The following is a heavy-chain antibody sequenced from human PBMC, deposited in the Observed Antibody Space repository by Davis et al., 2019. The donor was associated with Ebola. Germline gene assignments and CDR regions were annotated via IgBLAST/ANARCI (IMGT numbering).Heavy chain of an antibody. CDR3: AKPTQSSSGVGRYFDY. CDR2: ISGGGIST. J-gene: IGHJ4*02. CDR1: GFIFSIYG. Sequence: PGGSLRLSCAASGFIFSIYGMSWVRQAPGKGLEWVSGISGGGISTYYADSVKGRFTISRDNSKNTLYLQMNSLRAEDTAVYYCAKPTQSSSGVGRYFDYWGQGTLVTVSS. V-gene: IGHV3-23*01. D-gene: IGHD6-6*01.